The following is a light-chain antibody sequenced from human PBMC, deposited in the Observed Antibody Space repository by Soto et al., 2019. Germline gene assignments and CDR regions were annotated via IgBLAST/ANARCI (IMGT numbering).Light chain of an antibody. CDR1: QSISSY. V-gene: IGKV1-39*01. J-gene: IGKJ3*01. Sequence: DLQMTQSPSSLSASVGDRVTITCRASQSISSYLNWYQQKPGKAPKLLLYAASSLQSGVPSRFSGSGSGTDFTLTISSLQPEDFATYYCQQSYSTLSFGPGTKVDIK. CDR2: AAS. CDR3: QQSYSTLS.